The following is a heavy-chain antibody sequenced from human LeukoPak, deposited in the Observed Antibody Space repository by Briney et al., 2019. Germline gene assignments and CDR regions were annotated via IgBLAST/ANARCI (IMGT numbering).Heavy chain of an antibody. V-gene: IGHV1-8*01. CDR2: VNPNSGNT. CDR3: ARGVGATTGGEVDY. D-gene: IGHD1-26*01. Sequence: GASVKVSCKASGYTLTSYDINWVRQATGQGLEWMGWVNPNSGNTGYAQKFQGRVTMTRNTSISTAYMELSSLRSEDTAVYYCARGVGATTGGEVDYWGQGTLVTVSS. CDR1: GYTLTSYD. J-gene: IGHJ4*02.